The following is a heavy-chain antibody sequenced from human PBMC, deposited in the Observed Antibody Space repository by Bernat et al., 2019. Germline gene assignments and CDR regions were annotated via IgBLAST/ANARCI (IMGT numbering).Heavy chain of an antibody. CDR2: IKEDGSDK. CDR1: GLTLTAYW. J-gene: IGHJ4*02. CDR3: VGAPNRDFFDY. Sequence: EVQLLESGGGLVQPGGSLRLSCAASGLTLTAYWMTWVRQAPGKGLEWVANIKEDGSDKNYMDSVKGRFTISRDTAKNSLFLQMNSLRAEDTAIYYCVGAPNRDFFDYWGQGTLVTVSS. V-gene: IGHV3-7*03. D-gene: IGHD3-16*01.